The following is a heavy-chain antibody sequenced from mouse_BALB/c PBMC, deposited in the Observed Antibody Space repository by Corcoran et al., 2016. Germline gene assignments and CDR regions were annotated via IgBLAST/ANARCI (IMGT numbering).Heavy chain of an antibody. CDR1: GYSITSGYY. V-gene: IGHV3-6*02. J-gene: IGHJ1*01. CDR2: ISYDGSN. Sequence: DVQLQESGPGLVKPSQSLSLTCSVTGYSITSGYYWYWIRQFPGNKLEWMGYISYDGSNNYNPSLKNRISITRDTSKNQFFLKLNSVTTEDTATYYCARDGTDWYFDVWGAGTTVTVSS. CDR3: ARDGTDWYFDV. D-gene: IGHD3-3*01.